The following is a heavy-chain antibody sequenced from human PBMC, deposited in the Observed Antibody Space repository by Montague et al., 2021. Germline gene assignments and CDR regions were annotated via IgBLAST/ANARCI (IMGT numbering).Heavy chain of an antibody. J-gene: IGHJ4*02. Sequence: SLRLSCAASDFTFSPYAMHWVRQAPGKGLEWVAVIWDDGSDKFYADSVKGRFTISRDNSKNTLYLQMNNLRAEDTAMYYCAREVAPGSGSNSVGNWGQGTLVTVSS. CDR2: IWDDGSDK. CDR3: AREVAPGSGSNSVGN. V-gene: IGHV3-33*01. CDR1: DFTFSPYA. D-gene: IGHD3-10*01.